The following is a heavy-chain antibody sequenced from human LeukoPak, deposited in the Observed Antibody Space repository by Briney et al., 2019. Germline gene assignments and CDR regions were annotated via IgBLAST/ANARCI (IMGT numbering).Heavy chain of an antibody. CDR3: ARYSSNWYYFDY. D-gene: IGHD6-13*01. V-gene: IGHV3-48*01. CDR2: ISSSSRTI. Sequence: PGGSLRLSCAASAFTLSNYSMAWVRQAPGKGLEWISYISSSSRTIYYADSVKGRFTISRDNSKNTLYLQMNSLRAEDTAVYYCARYSSNWYYFDYWGQGTLVTVSS. J-gene: IGHJ4*02. CDR1: AFTLSNYS.